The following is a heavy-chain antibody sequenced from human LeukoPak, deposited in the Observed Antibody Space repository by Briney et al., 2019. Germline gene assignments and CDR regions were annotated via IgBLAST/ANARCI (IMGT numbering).Heavy chain of an antibody. CDR2: ISYDGSNK. V-gene: IGHV3-30-3*01. J-gene: IGHJ4*02. Sequence: GGSLRLSCAASGFTFSSYAMHWVRQAPGKGLEWVAVISYDGSNKYYADSVKGRFTISRDNSKNTLYLQMNSLRTEDTALYYCARERYNYGLDYWGQGTLVTVSS. CDR3: ARERYNYGLDY. D-gene: IGHD5-18*01. CDR1: GFTFSSYA.